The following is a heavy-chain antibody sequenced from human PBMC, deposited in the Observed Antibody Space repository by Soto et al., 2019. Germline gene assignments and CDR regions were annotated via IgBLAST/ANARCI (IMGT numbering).Heavy chain of an antibody. CDR3: ARGSPWGGCTNGVCYPAYYFDY. V-gene: IGHV4-31*03. D-gene: IGHD2-8*01. J-gene: IGHJ4*02. Sequence: SETLSLTCTVSGGSISSGGYYWSWIRQHPGKGLEWIGYIYYSGSTYYNPSLKSRVTISVDTSKNQFSLKLSSVTAADTAVYYCARGSPWGGCTNGVCYPAYYFDYWGQGTLVTVSS. CDR2: IYYSGST. CDR1: GGSISSGGYY.